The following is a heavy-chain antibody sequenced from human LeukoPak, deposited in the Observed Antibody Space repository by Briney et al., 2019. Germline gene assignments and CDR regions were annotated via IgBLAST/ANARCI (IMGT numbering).Heavy chain of an antibody. CDR1: GYTFTSYD. J-gene: IGHJ4*02. Sequence: GASVKVSCKASGYTFTSYDISWVRQAPGQGLEWMGRISTYTGNTNYAQNVQGRLTMTTDTSTTTVYMELGRLRSDDTAVYYCATLVDPPYYFAYWGQGTLVAVSS. CDR3: ATLVDPPYYFAY. CDR2: ISTYTGNT. V-gene: IGHV1-18*01. D-gene: IGHD5-24*01.